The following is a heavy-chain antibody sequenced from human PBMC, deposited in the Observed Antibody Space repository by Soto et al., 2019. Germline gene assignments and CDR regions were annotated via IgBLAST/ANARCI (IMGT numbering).Heavy chain of an antibody. Sequence: ASVKVSCKASGYTFTSYGISWVRQAPGQGLEWMGWISGYNGNTNLAQKLQGRVTMTTDTPTSTAFMELRSLRSDDTAVYYCARSIVVVTALDYWGQGTLVTVSS. CDR1: GYTFTSYG. D-gene: IGHD2-21*02. V-gene: IGHV1-18*01. CDR2: ISGYNGNT. CDR3: ARSIVVVTALDY. J-gene: IGHJ4*02.